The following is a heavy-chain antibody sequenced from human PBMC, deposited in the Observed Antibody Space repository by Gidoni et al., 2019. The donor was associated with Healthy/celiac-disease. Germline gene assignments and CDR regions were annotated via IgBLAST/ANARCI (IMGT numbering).Heavy chain of an antibody. V-gene: IGHV4-34*01. Sequence: QVQLQQWGAGLLKPSETLSLTCAVYGGSFSGYYWSWNRQPPGKGLEWIGEINHSGSTNYNPALKSRITISVDTSKNQFSLKLSSVTAADTAVYYCATGYDFWSGYPPFDYWGQGTLVTVSS. D-gene: IGHD3-3*01. CDR3: ATGYDFWSGYPPFDY. CDR2: INHSGST. J-gene: IGHJ4*02. CDR1: GGSFSGYY.